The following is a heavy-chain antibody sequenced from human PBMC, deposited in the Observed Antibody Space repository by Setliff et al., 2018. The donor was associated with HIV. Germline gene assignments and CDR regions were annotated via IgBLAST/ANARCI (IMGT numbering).Heavy chain of an antibody. J-gene: IGHJ4*02. CDR1: GFTFSSYG. V-gene: IGHV3-33*06. CDR3: AKGSLPSGYSYGFFDY. D-gene: IGHD5-18*01. CDR2: IWYDGSNK. Sequence: PGGSLRLSCAASGFTFSSYGMHWVRQAPGKGLEWVAVIWYDGSNKYYADSVKGRFTISRDNSKNTLYLQMNSLRAEDTAVYYCAKGSLPSGYSYGFFDYWGQGTLVTV.